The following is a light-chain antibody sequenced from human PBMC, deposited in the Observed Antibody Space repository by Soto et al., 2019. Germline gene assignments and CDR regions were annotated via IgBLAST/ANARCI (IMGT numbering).Light chain of an antibody. CDR2: GTS. V-gene: IGKV3-15*01. J-gene: IGKJ5*01. CDR1: QSISSN. Sequence: ETVMTESAVALSVRTGAGATLACRASQSISSNLAWYQQKPGQAPRLLIYGTSTRATGVPARFSGSGSGTDFTLTSSSLQAADFAVYHCQQYNNWPITFGQGTRLEIK. CDR3: QQYNNWPIT.